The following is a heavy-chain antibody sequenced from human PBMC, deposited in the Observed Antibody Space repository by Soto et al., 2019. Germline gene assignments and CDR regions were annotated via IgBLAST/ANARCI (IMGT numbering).Heavy chain of an antibody. CDR2: IYYSGST. Sequence: KTSETLSLTCTVSGGSISSSSYYWGWIRQPPGKGLEWIGSIYYSGSTYYNPSLKSRVTISVDTSKNQFSLKLSSVTAADTAVYYCARHLPTPPDYDSSGQGNWFDPWGQGTLVTVSS. J-gene: IGHJ5*02. CDR1: GGSISSSSYY. CDR3: ARHLPTPPDYDSSGQGNWFDP. D-gene: IGHD3-22*01. V-gene: IGHV4-39*01.